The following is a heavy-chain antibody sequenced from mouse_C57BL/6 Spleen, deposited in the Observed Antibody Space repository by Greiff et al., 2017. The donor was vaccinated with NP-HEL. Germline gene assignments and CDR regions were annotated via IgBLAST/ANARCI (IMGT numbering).Heavy chain of an antibody. CDR1: GYTFTSYG. V-gene: IGHV1-81*01. J-gene: IGHJ4*01. CDR2: IYPRSGNT. D-gene: IGHD2-4*01. Sequence: VQLQQSGAELARPGASVKLSCKASGYTFTSYGISWVKQRTGQGLEWIGEIYPRSGNTYYNEKFKGKATLTADKSSSTAYMELRSLTSEDSAVYFCANLYDDDETGYAMDYWGQGTSVTVSS. CDR3: ANLYDDDETGYAMDY.